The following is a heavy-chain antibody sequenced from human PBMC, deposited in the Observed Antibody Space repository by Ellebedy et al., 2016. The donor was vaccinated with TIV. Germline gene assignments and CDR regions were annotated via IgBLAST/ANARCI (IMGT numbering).Heavy chain of an antibody. Sequence: PGRSLRLSCAASGFTLSSYWVHWVRQTPGKGLVWVSRINGDETTTSYADSVSGRFTIFRDKARDTVYLQLNNLRVEDTAVYYCTRYGGYTSGSNYNNYGMDVWGQGTTVTVSS. CDR3: TRYGGYTSGSNYNNYGMDV. D-gene: IGHD5-18*01. V-gene: IGHV3-74*01. CDR2: INGDETTT. CDR1: GFTLSSYW. J-gene: IGHJ6*02.